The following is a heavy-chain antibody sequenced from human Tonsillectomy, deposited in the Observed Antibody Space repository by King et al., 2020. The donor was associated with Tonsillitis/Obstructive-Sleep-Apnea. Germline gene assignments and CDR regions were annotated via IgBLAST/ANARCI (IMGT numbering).Heavy chain of an antibody. Sequence: QLQESGPGLVKPSETLSLTCTVSGGSISSSSYYWGWIRQPPGKGLEWIGSIYYSGSTYYNPSLKSRVTISVDTSKNQFSLKLSSVTAADTAVYYCARRSRGNTNWFDPWGQGTLVTVSS. D-gene: IGHD1/OR15-1a*01. CDR1: GGSISSSSYY. J-gene: IGHJ5*02. V-gene: IGHV4-39*01. CDR2: IYYSGST. CDR3: ARRSRGNTNWFDP.